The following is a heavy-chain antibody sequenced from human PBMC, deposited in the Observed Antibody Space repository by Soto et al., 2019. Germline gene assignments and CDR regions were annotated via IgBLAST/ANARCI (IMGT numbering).Heavy chain of an antibody. CDR3: AKALSAIAAAGNYFDY. CDR1: GFTFSSYG. V-gene: IGHV3-30*18. Sequence: QVQLVESGGGVVQPGRSLRLSCAASGFTFSSYGMHWVRQAPGKGLEWVAVISYDGSNKYYADSVKGRFTISRDNSKNTLYLQMNSLRAEDTAVYYCAKALSAIAAAGNYFDYWGQGTLVTVSS. CDR2: ISYDGSNK. J-gene: IGHJ4*02. D-gene: IGHD6-13*01.